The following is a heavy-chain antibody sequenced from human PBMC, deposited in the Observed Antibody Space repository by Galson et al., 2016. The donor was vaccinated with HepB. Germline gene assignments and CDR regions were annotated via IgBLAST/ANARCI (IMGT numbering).Heavy chain of an antibody. CDR2: IRTYSGKT. Sequence: SVKVSCKASGYTFLDYGISWLRQAPGQGLEWMGRIRTYSGKTHYAETVQGRVTMTTNTSTSTVHMERRSLRPDDTAVYYCARDWGRLGGVTQNWFDPWGQGTLVIVSS. D-gene: IGHD3-16*01. CDR1: GYTFLDYG. J-gene: IGHJ5*02. CDR3: ARDWGRLGGVTQNWFDP. V-gene: IGHV1-18*01.